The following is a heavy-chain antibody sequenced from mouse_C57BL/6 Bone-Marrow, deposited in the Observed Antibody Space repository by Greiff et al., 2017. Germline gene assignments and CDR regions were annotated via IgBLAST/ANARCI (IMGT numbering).Heavy chain of an antibody. Sequence: QVQLQQSGAELVRPGTSVKVSCKASGYAFTNYLIEWVKQRPEQGLEWIGVINPGSGGTNYNEKFKGKATLTADKSSSTAYMQLSSLTSEDSAVYFCATYYYGSSGYFDVWGTGTTVTVSS. CDR3: ATYYYGSSGYFDV. V-gene: IGHV1-54*01. D-gene: IGHD1-1*01. CDR1: GYAFTNYL. CDR2: INPGSGGT. J-gene: IGHJ1*03.